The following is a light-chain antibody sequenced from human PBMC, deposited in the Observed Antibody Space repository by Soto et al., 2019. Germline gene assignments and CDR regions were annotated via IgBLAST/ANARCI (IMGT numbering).Light chain of an antibody. Sequence: DIQMTQSPSSLSASVGDRVTITCRASQGSSTNLAWYQQKPGKVPKLLIYAASTLQSGVPSRFSGSGSGTDFTLTISSLQPEDVATYYCKKHSSAPLTFGGGTKVEIK. J-gene: IGKJ4*01. CDR2: AAS. CDR1: QGSSTN. V-gene: IGKV1-27*01. CDR3: KKHSSAPLT.